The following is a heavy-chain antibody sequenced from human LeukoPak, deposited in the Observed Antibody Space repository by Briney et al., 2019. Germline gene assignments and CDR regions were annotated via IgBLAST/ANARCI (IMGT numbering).Heavy chain of an antibody. CDR2: IIPIFGIA. J-gene: IGHJ4*02. D-gene: IGHD2-21*02. CDR3: ATPVVAYCGGDCYSGFDY. V-gene: IGHV1-69*04. CDR1: GGTFSSYA. Sequence: ASVEVSCKASGGTFSSYAISWVRQAPGQGLEWMGRIIPIFGIANYAQKFQGRVTITADKSTSTAYMELSSLRSEDTAVYYCATPVVAYCGGDCYSGFDYWGQGTLVTVSS.